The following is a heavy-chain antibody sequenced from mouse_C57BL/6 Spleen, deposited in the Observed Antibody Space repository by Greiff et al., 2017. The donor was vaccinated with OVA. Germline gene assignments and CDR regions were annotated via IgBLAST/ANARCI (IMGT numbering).Heavy chain of an antibody. V-gene: IGHV1-15*01. Sequence: VQLQQSGAELVRPGASVTLSCKASGYTFTDYEMHWVKQTPVHGLEWIGAIDPETGGTAYNQKFKGKAILTADKSSSTAYMELRSLTSEDSAVYYCTRTNSYYYGSSLAWFAYWGQGTLVTVSA. J-gene: IGHJ3*01. D-gene: IGHD1-1*01. CDR3: TRTNSYYYGSSLAWFAY. CDR1: GYTFTDYE. CDR2: IDPETGGT.